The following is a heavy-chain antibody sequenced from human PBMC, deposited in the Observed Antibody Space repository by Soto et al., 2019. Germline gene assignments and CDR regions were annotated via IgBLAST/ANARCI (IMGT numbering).Heavy chain of an antibody. CDR2: ISGSGGST. Sequence: GGSLRLSCAASGFTFSSYAMSWVRQAPGKGLEWVSAISGSGGSTYYADSVKGRFTISRDNSKNTLYLQMNSLRAEDTAVYYCAKGSLREREPNYDILTGYYKYHYYYYMDVWGKGTTVTVSS. CDR3: AKGSLREREPNYDILTGYYKYHYYYYMDV. V-gene: IGHV3-23*01. J-gene: IGHJ6*03. D-gene: IGHD3-9*01. CDR1: GFTFSSYA.